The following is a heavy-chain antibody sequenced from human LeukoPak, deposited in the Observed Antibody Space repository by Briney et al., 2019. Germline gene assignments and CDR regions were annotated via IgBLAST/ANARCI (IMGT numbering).Heavy chain of an antibody. J-gene: IGHJ4*02. CDR1: GSTFSSYA. CDR3: ARGSYSSGWSYYFDY. CDR2: IIPIFGTA. V-gene: IGHV1-69*06. Sequence: AASVKVSCKASGSTFSSYAISWVRQAPGQGLEWMGGIIPIFGTANYAQKFQGRVTITADKSTSTAYMELSSLRSEDTAVYYCARGSYSSGWSYYFDYWGQGTLVTVSS. D-gene: IGHD6-19*01.